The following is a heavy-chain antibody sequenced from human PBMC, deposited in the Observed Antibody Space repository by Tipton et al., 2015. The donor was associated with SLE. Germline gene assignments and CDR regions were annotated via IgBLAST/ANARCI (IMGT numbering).Heavy chain of an antibody. J-gene: IGHJ3*02. CDR3: ARQRDLDAFDI. CDR2: LSDIGRT. CDR1: GASFSGYY. V-gene: IGHV4-59*08. Sequence: LRLSCTVSGASFSGYYWSWIRQPPGKGLEWISYLSDIGRTNYKSSLRSRVTISVDTSRNLLSLKVTSVTAADTAVYYCARQRDLDAFDIWGQGTMVIVSS.